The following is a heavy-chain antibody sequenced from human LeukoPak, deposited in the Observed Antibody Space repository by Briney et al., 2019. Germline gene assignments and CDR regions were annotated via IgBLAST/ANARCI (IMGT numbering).Heavy chain of an antibody. CDR1: GGSISSYY. D-gene: IGHD6-13*01. CDR3: ARVAAGIGFFQH. CDR2: IYYSGST. Sequence: SETLSLTCTVSGGSISSYYWSWIRQPPGKGLEWIGYIYYSGSTYYDPSLKSRVTISVDTSKNQLSLKLSSVTAADTAVYYCARVAAGIGFFQHWGQGTLVTVSS. J-gene: IGHJ1*01. V-gene: IGHV4-59*08.